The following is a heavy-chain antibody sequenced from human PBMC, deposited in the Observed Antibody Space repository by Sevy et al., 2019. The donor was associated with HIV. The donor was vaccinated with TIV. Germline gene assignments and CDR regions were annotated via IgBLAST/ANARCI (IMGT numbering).Heavy chain of an antibody. V-gene: IGHV4-59*11. J-gene: IGHJ4*02. CDR2: IYYNGHI. Sequence: SETLSLTCTVSGGSITSLYWNWIRQPPGKGLEWIANIYYNGHINYNPSLMRRVTFSLDKSKNQFSLKLSSVTAADTAMYYCAGENAWGRGYSWGQGTLVTVSS. D-gene: IGHD1-26*01. CDR3: AGENAWGRGYS. CDR1: GGSITSLY.